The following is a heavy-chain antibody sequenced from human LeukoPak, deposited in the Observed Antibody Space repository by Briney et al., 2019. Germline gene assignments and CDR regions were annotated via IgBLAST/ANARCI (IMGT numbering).Heavy chain of an antibody. Sequence: PSETLSLTCTVSGGSISSHYWSWIRQPPGKGLEWIGYIYYSGSTNYNPSLKSRVTISVDTSKNQFSLKLSSVTAADTAVYYCARQIYSSGWYVFDYWGQGTLVTVSS. CDR3: ARQIYSSGWYVFDY. CDR2: IYYSGST. CDR1: GGSISSHY. D-gene: IGHD6-19*01. V-gene: IGHV4-59*08. J-gene: IGHJ4*02.